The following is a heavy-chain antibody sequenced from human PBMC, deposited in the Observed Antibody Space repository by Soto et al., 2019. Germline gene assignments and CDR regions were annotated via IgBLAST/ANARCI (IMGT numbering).Heavy chain of an antibody. V-gene: IGHV4-59*01. Sequence: SETLSLTCTVSGGSISSYYWSWIRQPPGKGLEWIGYIYYSGSTNYNPSLKSRVTISVDTSKNQFSLKLSSVTAADTAVYYCARDGSSYYDPGNYFDYWGQGTLVTVSS. CDR3: ARDGSSYYDPGNYFDY. J-gene: IGHJ4*02. CDR1: GGSISSYY. CDR2: IYYSGST. D-gene: IGHD3-10*01.